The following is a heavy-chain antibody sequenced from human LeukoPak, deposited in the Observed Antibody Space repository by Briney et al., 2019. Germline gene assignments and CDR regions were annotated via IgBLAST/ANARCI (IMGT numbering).Heavy chain of an antibody. CDR3: AKDLRAGILGFAFDI. CDR2: ISGSGGST. J-gene: IGHJ3*02. CDR1: GFTFSSYA. Sequence: GGSLRLSCAASGFTFSSYAMSWVRQAPGKGLEWVSAISGSGGSTYYADSVKGRVTISRDNSKNTLYLQMNSLRAEDTAVYYCAKDLRAGILGFAFDIWGQGTMVTVSS. V-gene: IGHV3-23*01. D-gene: IGHD3-3*01.